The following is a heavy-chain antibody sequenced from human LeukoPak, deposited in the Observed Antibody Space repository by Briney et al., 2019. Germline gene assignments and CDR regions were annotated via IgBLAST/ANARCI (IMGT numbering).Heavy chain of an antibody. D-gene: IGHD6-6*01. CDR2: IRYDGSNK. Sequence: GGSLRLSCAASGFSFSSYGMHWVRQAPGKGLEWVTFIRYDGSNKYYADSVKGRFTISRDNSKNTLYLQMNGLRAEDTAVYYCAKEIGAARPRYYFDYWGQGTLVTVSS. CDR3: AKEIGAARPRYYFDY. CDR1: GFSFSSYG. V-gene: IGHV3-30*02. J-gene: IGHJ4*02.